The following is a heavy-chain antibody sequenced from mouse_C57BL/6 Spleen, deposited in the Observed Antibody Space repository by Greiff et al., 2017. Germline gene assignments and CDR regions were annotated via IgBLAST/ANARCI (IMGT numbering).Heavy chain of an antibody. CDR2: INPNYGTT. J-gene: IGHJ4*01. V-gene: IGHV1-39*01. D-gene: IGHD1-1*01. Sequence: EVKLMESGPELVKPGASVKISCKASGYSFTDYNMNWVKQSNGKSLEWIGVINPNYGTTSYNQKFKGKATLTVDQSSSTAYMQLNSLTSEDSAVYYCARSWGITTVVAKGAMDYWGQGTSVTVSS. CDR3: ARSWGITTVVAKGAMDY. CDR1: GYSFTDYN.